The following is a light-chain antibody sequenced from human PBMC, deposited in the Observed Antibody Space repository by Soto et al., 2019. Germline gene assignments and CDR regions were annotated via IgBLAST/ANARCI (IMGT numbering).Light chain of an antibody. CDR2: DVS. J-gene: IGLJ3*02. CDR1: SADVGAFDY. V-gene: IGLV2-14*03. CDR3: AAYTISSTLV. Sequence: QSAPTQPASVSGSPGQSITISCAGTSADVGAFDYVSWYQHHPGKVPKLMIYDVSDRPSGVSTRFSGSKSANMASLTISGLQPDDEADYYCAAYTISSTLVFGGGTKVTVL.